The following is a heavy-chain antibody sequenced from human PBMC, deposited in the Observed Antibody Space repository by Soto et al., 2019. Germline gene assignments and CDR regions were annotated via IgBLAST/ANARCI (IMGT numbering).Heavy chain of an antibody. CDR3: ATWVDYGDFEGFDF. J-gene: IGHJ4*02. CDR2: VDPNGGGS. D-gene: IGHD4-17*01. V-gene: IGHV1-2*04. CDR1: GYSFTDYK. Sequence: XSVKVSLNTTGYSFTDYKLHWLRQAPGQGLEWMGWVDPNGGGSNSAQKFQGSVTMTWDTSITTAYLDLTRLTTNDTATYFCATWVDYGDFEGFDFWGQGTLVTVSS.